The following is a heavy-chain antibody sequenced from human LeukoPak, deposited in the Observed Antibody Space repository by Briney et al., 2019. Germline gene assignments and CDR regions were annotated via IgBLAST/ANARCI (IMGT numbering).Heavy chain of an antibody. D-gene: IGHD3-22*01. CDR2: IYHTRST. Sequence: PSETLSLTCTISGGSVSDYYWSWIRQSPGKGLEWIGYIYHTRSTSYSPSLKSRVTISADTSQNQFSLKLSSVTAADTAVYYCARARRTYYYDSSGYYYYFDYWGQGTLVTVSS. V-gene: IGHV4-59*02. CDR3: ARARRTYYYDSSGYYYYFDY. J-gene: IGHJ4*02. CDR1: GGSVSDYY.